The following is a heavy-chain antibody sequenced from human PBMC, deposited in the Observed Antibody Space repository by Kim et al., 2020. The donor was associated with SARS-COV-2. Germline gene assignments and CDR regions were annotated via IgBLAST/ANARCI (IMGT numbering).Heavy chain of an antibody. CDR3: AMTYRSG. Sequence: GGSLRLSCAASGFTFGNASMSWVRQAPGKGLEWVGRIKTKTDGGTTDYAAPGKGRFTISRDDSKNTLHLQMNNLKIEDTAVYYCAMTYRSGWGQGTTVTVSS. CDR1: GFTFGNAS. D-gene: IGHD6-25*01. J-gene: IGHJ6*02. CDR2: IKTKTDGGTT. V-gene: IGHV3-15*01.